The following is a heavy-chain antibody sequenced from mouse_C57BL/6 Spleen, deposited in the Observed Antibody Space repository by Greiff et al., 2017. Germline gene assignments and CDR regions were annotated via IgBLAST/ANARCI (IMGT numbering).Heavy chain of an antibody. CDR2: IDPETGGT. V-gene: IGHV1-15*01. J-gene: IGHJ4*01. Sequence: VQLQQPGAELVRPGASVTLSCKASGYTFTDYEMHWVKQTPVHGLEWIGAIDPETGGTAYNQKFKGKAILTADKSSSTAYMELRSLTSEDSAVYYCTRRDYGYAMDYWGQGTSVTVSS. CDR1: GYTFTDYE. CDR3: TRRDYGYAMDY. D-gene: IGHD2-4*01.